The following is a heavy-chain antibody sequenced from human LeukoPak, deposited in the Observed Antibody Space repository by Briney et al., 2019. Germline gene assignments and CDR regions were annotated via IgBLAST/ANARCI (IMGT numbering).Heavy chain of an antibody. Sequence: ASVKVSCKASGYTFSTCDINWVRQATGQGLEWMGWMNPNSGNIGFAHKFQGRVTLTRDTSISTAYMELSSLRSEDTAVYYCARVLGSISHWGQETLVTVSS. CDR1: GYTFSTCD. CDR2: MNPNSGNI. J-gene: IGHJ4*02. D-gene: IGHD1-1*01. V-gene: IGHV1-8*01. CDR3: ARVLGSISH.